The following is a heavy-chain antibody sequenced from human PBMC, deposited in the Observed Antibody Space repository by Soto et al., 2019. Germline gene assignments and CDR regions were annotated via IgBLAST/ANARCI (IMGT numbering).Heavy chain of an antibody. J-gene: IGHJ3*02. CDR3: AKDRVMIVVVNLLNPDAFDI. V-gene: IGHV3-23*01. CDR1: GFTFSSYA. D-gene: IGHD3-22*01. Sequence: PGGSLRLSCAASGFTFSSYAMSWVRQAPGTGLERVSAISGSGGSTYYADSVKGRFTISRDNSKNTLYLQMNSLRAEDTAVYYCAKDRVMIVVVNLLNPDAFDIWGQGTMVTVSS. CDR2: ISGSGGST.